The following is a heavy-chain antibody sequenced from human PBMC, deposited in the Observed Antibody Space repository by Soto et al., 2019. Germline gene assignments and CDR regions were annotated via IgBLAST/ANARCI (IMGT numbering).Heavy chain of an antibody. CDR1: GLTFSSLD. Sequence: GGSLRLSCAVSGLTFSSLDLSWVRQTPGKGLEWVSAIGATDLSTHYADSVRGRFTISRDNSKNSLYLQMNGLRHEDTAFYYCAKDGIAWHWGQGTLVTVSS. D-gene: IGHD1-26*01. CDR2: IGATDLST. CDR3: AKDGIAWH. V-gene: IGHV3-23*01. J-gene: IGHJ4*02.